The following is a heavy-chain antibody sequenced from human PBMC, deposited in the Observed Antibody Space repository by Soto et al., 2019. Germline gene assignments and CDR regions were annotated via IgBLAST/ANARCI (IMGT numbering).Heavy chain of an antibody. Sequence: SETLSLTCTVSGGSISSGGYCRSWIRQHPGKGLEWIGYIYYSGSTYYNPSLKSRVTISVDTSKNQFSLKLSSVTAADTAVYYCARDRSITMVRGVQYNWFDPWGQGTLVTVSS. D-gene: IGHD3-10*01. CDR2: IYYSGST. V-gene: IGHV4-31*03. J-gene: IGHJ5*02. CDR1: GGSISSGGYC. CDR3: ARDRSITMVRGVQYNWFDP.